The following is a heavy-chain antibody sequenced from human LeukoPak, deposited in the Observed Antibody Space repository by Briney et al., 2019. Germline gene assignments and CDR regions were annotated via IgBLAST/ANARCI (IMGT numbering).Heavy chain of an antibody. V-gene: IGHV3-20*04. CDR3: ARVASSYSSSPIDY. CDR2: INWNGGST. CDR1: GFTFDDYG. J-gene: IGHJ4*02. Sequence: GGSLRLSCAASGFTFDDYGMSWVRQAPGKGLGWVSGINWNGGSTGYADSVKGRFTISRDNAKNSLYLQMNSLRAEDTALYYCARVASSYSSSPIDYWGQGTLVTVSS. D-gene: IGHD6-6*01.